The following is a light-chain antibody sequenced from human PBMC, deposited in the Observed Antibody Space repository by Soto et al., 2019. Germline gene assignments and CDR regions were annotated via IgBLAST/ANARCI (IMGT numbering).Light chain of an antibody. CDR2: DAS. J-gene: IGKJ1*01. CDR3: QQYNSYPT. CDR1: QSISSW. V-gene: IGKV1-5*01. Sequence: DIQMTQSPSTLSASGGDRVTITCRASQSISSWLAWYQQKPGKAPKLLIYDASSLESGVPSRFSGSGSGTEFTLTISSLQPDDFATYYCQQYNSYPTFGQGTKVDIK.